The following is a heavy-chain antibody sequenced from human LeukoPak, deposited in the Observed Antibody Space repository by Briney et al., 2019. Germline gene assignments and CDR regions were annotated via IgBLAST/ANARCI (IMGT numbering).Heavy chain of an antibody. CDR1: GGTFSSYA. D-gene: IGHD3-22*01. J-gene: IGHJ4*02. CDR3: AIGHNISGYLHPLDY. Sequence: SVKVSCKASGGTFSSYAISWVRQAPGQGLEWMGGIIPIFGTANYAQKFQGRVTITTDESTSTAYMELSSLRSEDTAVYYCAIGHNISGYLHPLDYWGQGTLVTVSS. V-gene: IGHV1-69*05. CDR2: IIPIFGTA.